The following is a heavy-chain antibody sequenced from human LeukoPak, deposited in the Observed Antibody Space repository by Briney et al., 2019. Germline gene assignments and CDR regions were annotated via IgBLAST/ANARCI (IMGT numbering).Heavy chain of an antibody. CDR1: GYSISSSNW. J-gene: IGHJ4*02. V-gene: IGHV4-28*01. CDR3: ARSVDGGNSPFDY. Sequence: SETLSLXCAVSGYSISSSNWWGWIRQPPGKGLEWIGYIYYSGSTYYNPSLKSRVTMSVDTSKNQFSLKLSSVTAVDTAVYYCARSVDGGNSPFDYWGQGTLVTVPS. D-gene: IGHD4-23*01. CDR2: IYYSGST.